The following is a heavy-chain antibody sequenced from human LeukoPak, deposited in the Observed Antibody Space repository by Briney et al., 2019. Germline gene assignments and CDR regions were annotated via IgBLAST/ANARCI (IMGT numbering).Heavy chain of an antibody. Sequence: GGSLRLSFAASGFTFSSYAMHWVRRAPGKGLEWVAIISDNGSNEYYADSVKGRFTISRDNSKNTLYLQMNSLRAEDTAVYYCATPKGGSGSHRAPLEYWGQGTLVTVSS. CDR2: ISDNGSNE. D-gene: IGHD3-10*01. CDR1: GFTFSSYA. J-gene: IGHJ4*02. V-gene: IGHV3-30-3*01. CDR3: ATPKGGSGSHRAPLEY.